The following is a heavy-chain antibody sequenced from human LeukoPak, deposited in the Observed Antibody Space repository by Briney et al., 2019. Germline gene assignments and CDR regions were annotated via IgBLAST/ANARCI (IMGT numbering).Heavy chain of an antibody. CDR3: TGGGLVRGLTHWFDP. V-gene: IGHV4-4*07. Sequence: SETLSLTCTVSGGSISSYYWSWIRQPAGKGLEWIGRIYTSGSTNYNPSLKSRVTMSVDTSRNQFSLQLDSVTPEDTAVYYCTGGGLVRGLTHWFDPWSQGTLVTVSS. D-gene: IGHD3-10*01. CDR2: IYTSGST. CDR1: GGSISSYY. J-gene: IGHJ5*02.